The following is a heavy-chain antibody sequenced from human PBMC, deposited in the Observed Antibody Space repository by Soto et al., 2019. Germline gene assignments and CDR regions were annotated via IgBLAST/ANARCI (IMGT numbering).Heavy chain of an antibody. CDR1: GFTFSSYS. D-gene: IGHD6-13*01. V-gene: IGHV3-21*01. CDR2: ISSSSSYI. J-gene: IGHJ6*03. Sequence: GGSLRLSCAASGFTFSSYSMNWVRQAPGKGLEWVSSISSSSSYIYYADSVKGRFTISRDNAKNSLYLQMNSLRAEDTAVYYCARGPGSSSWRNYYYYYMDVWGKGTTVTVSS. CDR3: ARGPGSSSWRNYYYYYMDV.